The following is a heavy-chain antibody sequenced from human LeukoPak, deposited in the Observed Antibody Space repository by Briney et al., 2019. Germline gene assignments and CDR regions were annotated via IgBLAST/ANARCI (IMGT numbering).Heavy chain of an antibody. J-gene: IGHJ6*03. CDR1: GGTFSSYT. CDR3: ASEGGGDTIVRGVTSPPPYYYYMDV. CDR2: IIPILGIA. D-gene: IGHD3-10*01. Sequence: ASVKVSCKASGGTFSSYTISWVRQAPGQGREWMGRIIPILGIANYAQKFQGRVTITADKSTSTAYMELSSLRSEDTAVYYCASEGGGDTIVRGVTSPPPYYYYMDVWGKGTTVTVSS. V-gene: IGHV1-69*02.